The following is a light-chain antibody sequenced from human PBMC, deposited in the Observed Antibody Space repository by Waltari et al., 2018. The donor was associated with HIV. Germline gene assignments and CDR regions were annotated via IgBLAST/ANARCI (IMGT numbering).Light chain of an antibody. CDR2: RAS. V-gene: IGKV4-1*01. CDR3: QQYYTLPRH. Sequence: IVITQSPESLTVCLGDMATIGCRSRRNGFHKATPLLYLAWYQQKPRQSPKVLIYRASTRAFGVSDRFTGSGSETNFSLTISGLQADDLAVYYCQQYYTLPRHFGGRTKVEI. CDR1: RNGFHKATPLLY. J-gene: IGKJ4*01.